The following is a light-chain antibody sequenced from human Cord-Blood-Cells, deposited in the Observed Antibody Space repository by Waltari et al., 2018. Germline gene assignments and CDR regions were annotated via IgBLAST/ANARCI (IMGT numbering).Light chain of an antibody. V-gene: IGKV1-5*03. CDR2: KAS. CDR1: QSISSW. J-gene: IGKJ2*03. CDR3: QQYNSYHS. Sequence: DIHITQSPSTLSDCVGHRATITCRASQSISSWLAWYQQKPGKAPKLLIYKASSLESGVPSRFSGSGSGTEFTLTISSLQPDDFATYYCQQYNSYHSFGQGTKLEIK.